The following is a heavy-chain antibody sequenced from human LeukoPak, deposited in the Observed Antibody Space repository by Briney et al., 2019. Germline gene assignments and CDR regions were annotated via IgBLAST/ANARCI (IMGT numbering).Heavy chain of an antibody. CDR1: GYTFTSYG. J-gene: IGHJ4*02. CDR3: AKDLYYYDSSGYYRFDY. CDR2: ISAYNGNT. Sequence: ASVKVSCKASGYTFTSYGISWVRQAPGQGLEWMGWISAYNGNTNYAQKLQGRVTMTTDTSTSTAYMELRSLRAEDTAVYYCAKDLYYYDSSGYYRFDYWGQGTLVTVSS. V-gene: IGHV1-18*01. D-gene: IGHD3-22*01.